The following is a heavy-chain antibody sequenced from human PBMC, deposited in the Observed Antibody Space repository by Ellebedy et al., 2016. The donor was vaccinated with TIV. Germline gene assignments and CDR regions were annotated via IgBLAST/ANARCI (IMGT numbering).Heavy chain of an antibody. CDR1: GFAFDAYA. D-gene: IGHD5-12*01. CDR2: ISWSSDMI. J-gene: IGHJ4*02. CDR3: AKDVGYSGYDGIGY. V-gene: IGHV3-9*01. Sequence: GGSLRLXCVASGFAFDAYAMHWVRQAPGKGLEWVSYISWSSDMIGYADSVKGRFTISRDNAKKSLYLQMDSLGAEDTAFYYCAKDVGYSGYDGIGYWGQGTLVTVSS.